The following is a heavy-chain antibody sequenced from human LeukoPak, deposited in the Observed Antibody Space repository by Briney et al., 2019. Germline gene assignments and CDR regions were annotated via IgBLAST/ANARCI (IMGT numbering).Heavy chain of an antibody. CDR2: ISSSGSTI. V-gene: IGHV3-11*01. Sequence: PGGSLRLSCAASGFTFSDYYMSWIRQAPGKGLEWVSYISSSGSTIYYADSVKGRFTISRDNAKNSLYLQMNSLRAEDTAVYYCARGSQYYDFWSGYYRSNPYYFDYWGQGTLVTVSS. CDR3: ARGSQYYDFWSGYYRSNPYYFDY. D-gene: IGHD3-3*01. CDR1: GFTFSDYY. J-gene: IGHJ4*02.